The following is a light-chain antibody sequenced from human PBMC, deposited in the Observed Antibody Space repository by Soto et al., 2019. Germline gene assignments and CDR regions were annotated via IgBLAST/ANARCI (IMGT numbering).Light chain of an antibody. CDR3: QQSNSYSYT. J-gene: IGKJ2*01. CDR2: KAS. Sequence: DIQMTQSPSTLSASVGDRVTITCRASQSISSWLAWYQQKPGKAPKLLIYKASSLESGVPSRFSGSGSGTEFTLTITSLQPEDFATYYCQQSNSYSYTFGQGTKLEIK. CDR1: QSISSW. V-gene: IGKV1-5*03.